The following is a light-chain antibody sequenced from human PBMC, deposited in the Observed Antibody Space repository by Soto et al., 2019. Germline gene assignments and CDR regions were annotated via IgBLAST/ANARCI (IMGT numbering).Light chain of an antibody. V-gene: IGLV2-23*01. Sequence: QSVLTQPASVSGSPGQSITISCTGTSSDVGSYNLVSWYQQHPGKAPKLMIYEGSKRPSGVSNRFSGSKSGNTASLTIPGLQAEDEADYYCCSYAGSSTYVVFGGGTQLTVL. CDR2: EGS. CDR1: SSDVGSYNL. J-gene: IGLJ2*01. CDR3: CSYAGSSTYVV.